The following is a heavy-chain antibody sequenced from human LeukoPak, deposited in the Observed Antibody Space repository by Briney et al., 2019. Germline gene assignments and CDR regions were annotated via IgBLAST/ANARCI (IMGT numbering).Heavy chain of an antibody. D-gene: IGHD7-27*01. Sequence: GGSLRLSCAASGFTFSNFWMNRLRQAPGKGLEWGGRVKSKPDGSTTDYAAPVKVKFTISRDDSKTILYLQMDSLKPEDTAVYYCATIGLWGFYAVDMWGQGTVVTVSS. CDR3: ATIGLWGFYAVDM. CDR2: VKSKPDGSTT. V-gene: IGHV3-15*01. CDR1: GFTFSNFW. J-gene: IGHJ3*02.